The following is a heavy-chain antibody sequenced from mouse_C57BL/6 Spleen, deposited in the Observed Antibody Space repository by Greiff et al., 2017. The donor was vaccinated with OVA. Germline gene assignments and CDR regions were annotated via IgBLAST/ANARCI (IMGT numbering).Heavy chain of an antibody. Sequence: QVQLQQPGAELVKPGASVKLSCKASGYTFTSYWMHWVKHRPGRGLEWIGRIDPNSGGTKYNEKFKSKATLTVDKPSSTAYMQLSSLTSEDSAVYYCAGDYYGSSYVEAMDYWGQGTSVTVSS. CDR3: AGDYYGSSYVEAMDY. D-gene: IGHD1-1*01. V-gene: IGHV1-72*01. J-gene: IGHJ4*01. CDR2: IDPNSGGT. CDR1: GYTFTSYW.